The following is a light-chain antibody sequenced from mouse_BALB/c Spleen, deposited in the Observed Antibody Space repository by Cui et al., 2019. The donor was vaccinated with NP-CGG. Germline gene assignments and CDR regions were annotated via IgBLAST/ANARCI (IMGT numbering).Light chain of an antibody. Sequence: AVVIQEYAATTSPGETVTLTCRSSTGTVTTSNYANWVQEKPDHLFTGLIGSTNNQVPGVPARFSGSLIGDKAALTITGAQTEDEAIYFCALWYSNHWVFGGGTKLTVL. J-gene: IGLJ1*01. CDR2: STN. CDR3: ALWYSNHWV. CDR1: TGTVTTSNY. V-gene: IGLV1*01.